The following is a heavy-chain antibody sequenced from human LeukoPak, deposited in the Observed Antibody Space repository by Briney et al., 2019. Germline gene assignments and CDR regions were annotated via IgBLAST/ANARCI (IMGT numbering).Heavy chain of an antibody. CDR3: ARDGTNWSHWLDP. V-gene: IGHV3-74*01. D-gene: IGHD1-1*01. CDR2: INGDGSST. J-gene: IGHJ5*02. CDR1: GFTFTRDW. Sequence: GGSLRLSCAASGFTFTRDWMYWVRQAPGKGLVWVSRINGDGSSTTYAESVKGRFTISRDNVKNMLFLEMNNLRVEDTAVYYCARDGTNWSHWLDPWGQGTLVTVSS.